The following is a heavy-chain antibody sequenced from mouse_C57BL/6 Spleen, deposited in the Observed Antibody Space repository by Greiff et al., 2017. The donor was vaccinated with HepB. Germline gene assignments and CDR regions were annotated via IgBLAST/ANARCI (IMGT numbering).Heavy chain of an antibody. V-gene: IGHV1-52*01. CDR1: GYTFTSYW. Sequence: QVQLKQPGAELVRPGSSVKLSCKASGYTFTSYWMHWVKQRPIQGLEWIGNIDPSDSETHYNQKFKDKATLTVDKSSSTAYMQLSSLTSEDSAVYYCARVGITTVLASDYAMDYWGQGTSVTVSS. D-gene: IGHD1-1*01. CDR2: IDPSDSET. J-gene: IGHJ4*01. CDR3: ARVGITTVLASDYAMDY.